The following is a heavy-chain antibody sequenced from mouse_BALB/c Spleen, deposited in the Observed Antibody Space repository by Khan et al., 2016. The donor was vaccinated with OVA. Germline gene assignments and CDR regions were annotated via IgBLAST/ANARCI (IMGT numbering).Heavy chain of an antibody. D-gene: IGHD1-1*02. V-gene: IGHV2-2*02. CDR2: IWSGGIT. CDR1: GFSLTNYG. CDR3: AKNRNGYFDY. J-gene: IGHJ2*01. Sequence: QVQLKESGPGLVQPSQSLSITCTVSGFSLTNYGVHWVRQSPGKGLEWLGVIWSGGITDYNATFISRLTISKDISKSQVCFKRNRLQANDTAIYYCAKNRNGYFDYWGQGTTLTVSS.